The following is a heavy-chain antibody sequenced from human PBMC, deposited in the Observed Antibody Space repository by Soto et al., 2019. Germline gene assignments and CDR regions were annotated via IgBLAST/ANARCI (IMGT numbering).Heavy chain of an antibody. CDR1: GGTFSSYA. J-gene: IGHJ4*02. CDR3: ARGQYYYGSGSYSHKLYYSDY. CDR2: IIPIFGTA. D-gene: IGHD3-10*01. Sequence: SVKVSCKASGGTFSSYAISWVRQAPGQGLEWMGGIIPIFGTANYAQKFQGRVTITADESTSTAYMELSSLRSEDTAVYYCARGQYYYGSGSYSHKLYYSDYWGQGTLVTVSS. V-gene: IGHV1-69*13.